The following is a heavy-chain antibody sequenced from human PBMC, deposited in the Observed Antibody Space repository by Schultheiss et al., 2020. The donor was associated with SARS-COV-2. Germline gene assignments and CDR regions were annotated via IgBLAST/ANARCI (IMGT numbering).Heavy chain of an antibody. Sequence: GGSLRLSCVVSGFTFSNYAMHWVRQAPGKGLEWVAVIWYDGSNTYYADSVKGRFTISRDNSKNMLYLQMNSLRAGDTAVYYCARGPGSLWGKGTTVTVSS. CDR1: GFTFSNYA. CDR2: IWYDGSNT. CDR3: ARGPGSL. J-gene: IGHJ6*04. D-gene: IGHD6-25*01. V-gene: IGHV3-33*08.